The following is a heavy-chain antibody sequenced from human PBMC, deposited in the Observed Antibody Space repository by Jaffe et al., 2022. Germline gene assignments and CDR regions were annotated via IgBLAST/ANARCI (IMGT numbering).Heavy chain of an antibody. CDR3: TREPLFDL. Sequence: DVYLVESGGGLIQPGRSLRLSCTASGFTFGDYAMSWVRQAPGKGLEWVSLIRSKGYGGTTQYAASVKGRFTISRDDSKSIAYLQMDSLKTEDTAVYYCTREPLFDLWGQGTLVTVSS. J-gene: IGHJ5*02. CDR2: IRSKGYGGTT. V-gene: IGHV3-49*04. CDR1: GFTFGDYA.